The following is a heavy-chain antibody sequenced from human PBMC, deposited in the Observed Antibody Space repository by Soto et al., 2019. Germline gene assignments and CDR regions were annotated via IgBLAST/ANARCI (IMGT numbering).Heavy chain of an antibody. CDR2: INSDGSST. D-gene: IGHD3-10*01. V-gene: IGHV3-74*01. CDR1: GFTFRSYW. CDR3: AREVGHYYGLGTRSCDYMDV. J-gene: IGHJ6*03. Sequence: GGSLRLSCAASGFTFRSYWMHWVRLAPGKGLVWVSRINSDGSSTSYVDSVKGRFTISRDNAKNTLYLQMNSLRAEDSAVFYCAREVGHYYGLGTRSCDYMDVWGKGTTVTVSS.